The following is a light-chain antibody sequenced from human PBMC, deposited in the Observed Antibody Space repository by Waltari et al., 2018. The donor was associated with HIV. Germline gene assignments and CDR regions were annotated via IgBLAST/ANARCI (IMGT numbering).Light chain of an antibody. Sequence: DIQMTQSPSSLSASVGDQVTITCRASQGITTFVAWYRQKPGKVPELLIYAASTLHAGVPSRFSGRGSGTEFTLTISSLQPEDFATYYCQNYNNAPLTFGPGTKVDIK. CDR1: QGITTF. CDR3: QNYNNAPLT. J-gene: IGKJ3*01. V-gene: IGKV1-27*01. CDR2: AAS.